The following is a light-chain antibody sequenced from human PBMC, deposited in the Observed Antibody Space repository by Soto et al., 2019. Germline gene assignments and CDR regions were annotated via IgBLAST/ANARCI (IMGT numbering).Light chain of an antibody. CDR1: QSIGSW. Sequence: DNQMTQSPSTLSASVGDRVTITCRASQSIGSWLAWYKQTPGKAPKLLIYKASSLQSGVPSRFSGSGSGTEFPLTISSLQPDDFATYYCQQYNTYPSTFGQGTKLDIK. J-gene: IGKJ2*01. CDR2: KAS. V-gene: IGKV1-5*03. CDR3: QQYNTYPST.